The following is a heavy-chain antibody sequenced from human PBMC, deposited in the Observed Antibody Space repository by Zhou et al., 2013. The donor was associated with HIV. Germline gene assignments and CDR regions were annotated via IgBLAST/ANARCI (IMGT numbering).Heavy chain of an antibody. CDR3: AGLRLGEFSLAY. CDR1: GDTLRGYS. V-gene: IGHV1-18*01. CDR2: ISPYKSNT. Sequence: QVQLVQSGSSVKKPGSSVRVSCTASGDTLRGYSVTWVRQAPGQGLEWMGWISPYKSNTNSAQKFQGRVTMTTDTSTNTAYMELWSLRPDDTAVYYCAGLRLGEFSLAYWGQGTLVTVSS. D-gene: IGHD3-16*02. J-gene: IGHJ4*02.